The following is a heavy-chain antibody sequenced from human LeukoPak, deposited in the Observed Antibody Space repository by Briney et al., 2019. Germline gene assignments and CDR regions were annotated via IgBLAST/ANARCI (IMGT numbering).Heavy chain of an antibody. CDR1: GYTFTGYY. Sequence: ASVKVSCKASGYTFTGYYMHWVRQAPGQGLEWMGWINPNSGGTNYAQKFQGRVTMTRDTSISTAYMELSRLRSDDTAVYYCARKESDYYYMDVWGKGNPGHRLL. CDR3: ARKESDYYYMDV. CDR2: INPNSGGT. D-gene: IGHD3-10*01. V-gene: IGHV1-2*02. J-gene: IGHJ6*03.